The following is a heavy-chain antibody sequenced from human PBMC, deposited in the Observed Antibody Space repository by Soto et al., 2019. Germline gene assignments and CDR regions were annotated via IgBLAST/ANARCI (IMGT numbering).Heavy chain of an antibody. Sequence: GGSLELFCAACGFPFRNYAMDLVRQAPGKGLEWVSAISGSGGSTYYADSVKGRFTISRDNSKNTRYLQMSSLRAEDTAVYYCAACIVAHPGFGHYYYYCMDFWGQGTTVTVS. CDR1: GFPFRNYA. V-gene: IGHV3-23*01. CDR2: ISGSGGST. D-gene: IGHD6-6*01. CDR3: AACIVAHPGFGHYYYYCMDF. J-gene: IGHJ6*02.